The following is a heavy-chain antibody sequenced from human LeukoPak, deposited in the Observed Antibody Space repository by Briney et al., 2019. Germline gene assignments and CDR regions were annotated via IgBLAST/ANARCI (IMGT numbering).Heavy chain of an antibody. V-gene: IGHV1-18*01. CDR1: GYTFTSYG. J-gene: IGHJ5*02. CDR2: ISAYNGNT. CDR3: ARVAYSSGWENWFDP. D-gene: IGHD6-19*01. Sequence: ASVKVSCKASGYTFTSYGISWVRQAPGQGLEWMGWISAYNGNTNYAQKLQGRVTMTTDTSTSTAYMELRSLRSDDTAVYHCARVAYSSGWENWFDPWGQGTLVTVSS.